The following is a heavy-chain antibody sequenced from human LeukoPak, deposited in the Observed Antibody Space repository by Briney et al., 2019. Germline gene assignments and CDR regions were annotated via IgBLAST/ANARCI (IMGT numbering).Heavy chain of an antibody. J-gene: IGHJ4*02. CDR1: VGPISLYY. Sequence: SEPLSLPCTVSVGPISLYYGSWTRQSPGRALECIGYIYYSGSTNYNPSLTSRVTISVDTSKNQCSLKLSSVTAADTAVYYFARGPRGTFDYWGQGTLVTVSS. CDR3: ARGPRGTFDY. V-gene: IGHV4-59*01. CDR2: IYYSGST.